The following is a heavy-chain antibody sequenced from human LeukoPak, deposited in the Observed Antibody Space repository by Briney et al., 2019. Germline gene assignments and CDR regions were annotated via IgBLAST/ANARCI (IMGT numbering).Heavy chain of an antibody. CDR2: IIPIFGTA. J-gene: IGHJ5*02. V-gene: IGHV1-69*13. Sequence: GASVKVSCKASGYTFSSYYMHWVRQAPGQGLEWMGGIIPIFGTANYAQKFQGRVTITADESTSTAYMELSSLRSEDTAVYYCARDAGGYYLNWFDPWGQGTLVTVSS. CDR3: ARDAGGYYLNWFDP. CDR1: GYTFSSYY. D-gene: IGHD3-22*01.